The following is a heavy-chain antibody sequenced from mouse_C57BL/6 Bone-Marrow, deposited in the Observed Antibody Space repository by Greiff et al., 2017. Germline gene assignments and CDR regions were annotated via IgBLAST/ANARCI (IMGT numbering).Heavy chain of an antibody. CDR2: IYPRSGNT. J-gene: IGHJ2*01. CDR1: GYTFTSYG. CDR3: ARYPITTVVATDY. V-gene: IGHV1-81*01. D-gene: IGHD1-1*01. Sequence: QVQLQQPGAELARPGASVKLSCKASGYTFTSYGISWVKQRTGQGLEWIGEIYPRSGNTYYNEKFKGKATLTADKSSSTAYMELRSLTSEDSAVYFCARYPITTVVATDYWGQGTTLTVSS.